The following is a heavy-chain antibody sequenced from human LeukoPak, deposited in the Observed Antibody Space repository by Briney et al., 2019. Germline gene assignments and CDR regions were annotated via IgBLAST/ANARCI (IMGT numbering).Heavy chain of an antibody. D-gene: IGHD6-13*01. CDR2: IYHSGST. J-gene: IGHJ4*02. CDR1: GESISSYY. Sequence: PSETLSLTCTVSGESISSYYWSWIRQPPGKGLEWIGYIYHSGSTNYNPSLKSRVTISADTSKDQFSLKLASVTAADTAVYYCATGYSSTWYYFDYWGQGTLVTVSS. V-gene: IGHV4-59*01. CDR3: ATGYSSTWYYFDY.